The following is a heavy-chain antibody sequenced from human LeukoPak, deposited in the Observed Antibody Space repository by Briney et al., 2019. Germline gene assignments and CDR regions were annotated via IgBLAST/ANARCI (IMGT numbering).Heavy chain of an antibody. Sequence: PSETLSLTCSVSGVSISGISYSWGWIRQPPGKGLEWIGTIYHSGRSNYNPSLKSRITISVDTSKNQFSLKLSSVTAADTAVYYCARHGTIFGVVILYYFDYWGQGTLVTVSS. CDR2: IYHSGRS. CDR1: GVSISGISYS. V-gene: IGHV4-39*01. CDR3: ARHGTIFGVVILYYFDY. J-gene: IGHJ4*02. D-gene: IGHD3-3*01.